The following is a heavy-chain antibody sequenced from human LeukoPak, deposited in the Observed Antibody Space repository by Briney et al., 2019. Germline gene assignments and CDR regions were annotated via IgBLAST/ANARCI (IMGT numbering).Heavy chain of an antibody. CDR3: ARVDCSSTSCYLDY. CDR1: GYTFTGYY. Sequence: ASVKVSCKASGYTFTGYYMHWVRQAPGQGLEWMGWINPNSGGTNYAQKFQGRVTMTRDTSISTAYMELSRLRSDDTAVYYYARVDCSSTSCYLDYWGQGTLVTVSS. CDR2: INPNSGGT. V-gene: IGHV1-2*02. J-gene: IGHJ4*02. D-gene: IGHD2-2*01.